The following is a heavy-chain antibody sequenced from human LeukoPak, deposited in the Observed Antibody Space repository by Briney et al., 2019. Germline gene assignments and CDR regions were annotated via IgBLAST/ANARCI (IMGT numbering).Heavy chain of an antibody. D-gene: IGHD2/OR15-2a*01. Sequence: ASVKVACKTSGYTFSDYYIHWVRQATGQGLEWMGYIIPHSGGTTYAQKFQGRVTMTRDTSISAAYLDLSGLRSDDTAVYYCSTEDKYCTTSTCGDSWGQGTLVTVSS. V-gene: IGHV1-2*02. CDR3: STEDKYCTTSTCGDS. J-gene: IGHJ4*02. CDR1: GYTFSDYY. CDR2: IIPHSGGT.